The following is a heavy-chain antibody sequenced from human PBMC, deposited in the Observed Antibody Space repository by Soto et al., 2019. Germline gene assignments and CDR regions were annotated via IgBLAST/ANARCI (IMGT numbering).Heavy chain of an antibody. Sequence: QVQLVQSGAEVKKPGSSVQVSCKASGGTFSSYAISWVRQAPGQGLEWMGGIIPIVGTANYAQKFQGRVTITADESTSTAYMGLSSLRSEDTAVYYCARGGELELRYYYYGMDVWGQGTTVTVSS. V-gene: IGHV1-69*01. J-gene: IGHJ6*02. CDR1: GGTFSSYA. CDR2: IIPIVGTA. D-gene: IGHD1-7*01. CDR3: ARGGELELRYYYYGMDV.